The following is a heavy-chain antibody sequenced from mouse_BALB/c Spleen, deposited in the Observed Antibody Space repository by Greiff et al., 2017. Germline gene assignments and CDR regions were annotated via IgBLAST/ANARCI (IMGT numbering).Heavy chain of an antibody. D-gene: IGHD1-1*02. CDR3: ARDNGYLDY. Sequence: EVKLVESGGGLVQPGGSLRLSCATSGFTFTDYYMSWVRQPPGKALEWLGFIRNKANGYTTEYSASVKGRFTISRDNSQSILYLQMNTLRAEDSATYYCARDNGYLDYWGQGTTLTVSS. CDR2: IRNKANGYTT. J-gene: IGHJ2*01. V-gene: IGHV7-3*02. CDR1: GFTFTDYY.